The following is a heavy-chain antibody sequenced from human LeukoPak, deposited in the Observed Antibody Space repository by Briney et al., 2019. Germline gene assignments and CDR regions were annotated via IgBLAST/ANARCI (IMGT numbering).Heavy chain of an antibody. CDR2: IWYDGSNK. CDR3: AREMTYCSSTSCYGDYYYYGMDV. V-gene: IGHV3-33*01. D-gene: IGHD2-2*01. Sequence: GGSLRLSCAASGFTFSSYGMHWVRQAPGKGLEWVAVIWYDGSNKYYADSVKGRFTISGDNSKNTLYLQMNSLRAEDTAVYYCAREMTYCSSTSCYGDYYYYGMDVWGQGTTVTVSS. CDR1: GFTFSSYG. J-gene: IGHJ6*02.